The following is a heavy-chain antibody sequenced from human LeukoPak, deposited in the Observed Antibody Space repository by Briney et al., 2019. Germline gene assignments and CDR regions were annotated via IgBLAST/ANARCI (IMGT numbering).Heavy chain of an antibody. Sequence: ASVKVSCQSSGYTFTSYGISWVRQAPGQGLEWMGWISAYNGNTNYAQKLQGRVTMTTDTSTSTAYMELRSLRSDDTAVYYCARDGYDFWSGYYPDPWGQGTLVTVSS. D-gene: IGHD3-3*01. J-gene: IGHJ5*02. V-gene: IGHV1-18*01. CDR1: GYTFTSYG. CDR3: ARDGYDFWSGYYPDP. CDR2: ISAYNGNT.